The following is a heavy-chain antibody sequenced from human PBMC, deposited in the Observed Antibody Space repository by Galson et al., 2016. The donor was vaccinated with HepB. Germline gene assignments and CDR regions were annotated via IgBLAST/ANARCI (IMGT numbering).Heavy chain of an antibody. D-gene: IGHD6-25*01. V-gene: IGHV3-48*04. J-gene: IGHJ4*02. CDR2: ISTASTTI. CDR3: ATGLGGIAPAGY. Sequence: SLRLSCAASGFTFSNYGLNWVRQAPGKGLEWISYISTASTTIYYAGSVKGRFTVPRDNARYSLYLQMNSLRADDTATYYCATGLGGIAPAGYWGRGTPVTVSS. CDR1: GFTFSNYG.